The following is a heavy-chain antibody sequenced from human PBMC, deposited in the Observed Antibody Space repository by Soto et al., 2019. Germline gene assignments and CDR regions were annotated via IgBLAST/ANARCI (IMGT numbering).Heavy chain of an antibody. CDR1: GFTFSSYA. V-gene: IGHV3-23*01. CDR3: AKEGESTGTRGDYDGMDV. Sequence: EVQLLESGGGLVQPGGSLRLSCAASGFTFSSYAMSWVRQAPGKGLEWVSAISGSGGSTYYADSVKGRFTISRDNSKNTLYLQMNSLRAEDTAVYYCAKEGESTGTRGDYDGMDVWGQGTTVTVSS. CDR2: ISGSGGST. J-gene: IGHJ6*02. D-gene: IGHD1-1*01.